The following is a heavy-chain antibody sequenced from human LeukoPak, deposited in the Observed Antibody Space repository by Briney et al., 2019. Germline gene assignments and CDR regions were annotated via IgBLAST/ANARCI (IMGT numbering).Heavy chain of an antibody. CDR2: IKQDGSEK. V-gene: IGHV3-7*01. D-gene: IGHD2-2*01. CDR1: GFTFSSYW. CDR3: ARKDIVVVPAATCFDY. Sequence: GGSLRLSCAASGFTFSSYWMSWVRQAPGKGLEWVANIKQDGSEKYYVDSVKGRFTISRDNAKNSLYLQMNSLRAEDTAVYYCARKDIVVVPAATCFDYWGQGTLVTVSS. J-gene: IGHJ4*02.